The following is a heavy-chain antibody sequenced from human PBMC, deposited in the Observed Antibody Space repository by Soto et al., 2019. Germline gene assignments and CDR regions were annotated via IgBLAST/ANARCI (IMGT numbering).Heavy chain of an antibody. J-gene: IGHJ6*02. CDR3: ASPAGGNSNYYYYYGMDV. Sequence: GESLKISCKGSGYSFTSYWISWVRQMPGKGLEWMGRIDPSDSYTNYSPSFQGHVTISADKSISIAYLQWSSLKASDTAMYYCASPAGGNSNYYYYYGMDVWGQGTTVTVSS. D-gene: IGHD2-21*02. CDR1: GYSFTSYW. V-gene: IGHV5-10-1*01. CDR2: IDPSDSYT.